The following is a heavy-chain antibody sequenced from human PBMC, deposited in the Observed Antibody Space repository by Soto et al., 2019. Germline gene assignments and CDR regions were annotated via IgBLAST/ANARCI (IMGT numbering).Heavy chain of an antibody. Sequence: SQTLSLTCAISGDSVSNKSAAWNWIRQSPSRGLEWLGRTYYTSRWYNDYGVSVQGRITINPDTSRNQFSLQLNSVTPEDTAVYYCATARSQGSTRWYDCWGQGALVTVSS. CDR2: TYYTSRWYN. J-gene: IGHJ5*01. V-gene: IGHV6-1*01. D-gene: IGHD2-2*01. CDR1: GDSVSNKSAA. CDR3: ATARSQGSTRWYDC.